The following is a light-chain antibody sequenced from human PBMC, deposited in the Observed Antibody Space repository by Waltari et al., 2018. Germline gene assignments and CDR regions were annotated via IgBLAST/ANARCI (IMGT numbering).Light chain of an antibody. J-gene: IGLJ2*01. CDR3: QSYDSDEGVV. CDR1: SDSIASNY. Sequence: NSLLTQPHSVSESPGKTVTISCPRTSDSIASNYVKWYQQRPGSAPTTVIFKDNQRPSGVPDRFAASIDTSSNSASLTISGLKTEDEALYYCQSYDSDEGVVFGGGTKLTVL. CDR2: KDN. V-gene: IGLV6-57*03.